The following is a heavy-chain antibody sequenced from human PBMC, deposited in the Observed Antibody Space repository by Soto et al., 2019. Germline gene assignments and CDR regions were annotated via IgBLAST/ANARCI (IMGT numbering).Heavy chain of an antibody. D-gene: IGHD3-3*01. CDR3: ARPSYFWSGYYTNYYYYYGMDV. V-gene: IGHV1-69*01. CDR1: GGTFSSYA. CDR2: IIPIFGTA. J-gene: IGHJ6*02. Sequence: SVKVSCEASGGTFSSYAISWVRQAPVQGLEWMGGIIPIFGTANYAQKFQGRVTITADESTSTAYMELSSLRSEDTAVYYCARPSYFWSGYYTNYYYYYGMDVWGQGTTVTVSS.